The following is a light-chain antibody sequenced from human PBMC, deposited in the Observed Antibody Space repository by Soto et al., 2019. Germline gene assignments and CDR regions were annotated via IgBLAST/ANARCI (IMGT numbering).Light chain of an antibody. CDR1: SSDVGGYNY. CDR2: DVS. Sequence: QSALTRPASVSGSPGQSITISCIGTSSDVGGYNYVSWYQQYQGKAPKLMIYDVSNRPSGVSNRFSGSKSGNTASLTISGLQAEDEADYYCSSYTSSSTLLFGTGTKVTVL. CDR3: SSYTSSSTLL. V-gene: IGLV2-14*01. J-gene: IGLJ1*01.